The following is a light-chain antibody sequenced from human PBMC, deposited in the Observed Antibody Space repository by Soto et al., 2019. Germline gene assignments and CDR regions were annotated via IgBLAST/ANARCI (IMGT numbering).Light chain of an antibody. CDR1: SSNIGNNA. CDR2: YDD. CDR3: AAWDDSLNGLV. J-gene: IGLJ2*01. Sequence: QSVLTQPPSVSEAPRQRVTISCSGSSSNIGNNAVNWYQQLPGKTPQLLIYYDDLLPSGVSDRFSGSTSGTSASVAISGLQSEDEADYYWAAWDDSLNGLVFGGGTKLTVL. V-gene: IGLV1-36*01.